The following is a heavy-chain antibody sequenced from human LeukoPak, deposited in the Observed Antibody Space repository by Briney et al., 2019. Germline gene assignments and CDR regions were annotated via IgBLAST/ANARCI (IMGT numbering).Heavy chain of an antibody. V-gene: IGHV1-24*01. CDR3: ATDQSYYYDSSGYYDNWFDP. CDR1: GYTLTELS. Sequence: GASVKVSCKVSGYTLTELSMHWVRQARGKGLEWMGGFDPEDGETIYAQKFQGRVTMTEDTSTDTAYMELSSLRSEDTAVYYCATDQSYYYDSSGYYDNWFDPWGQGTLVTVSS. J-gene: IGHJ5*02. CDR2: FDPEDGET. D-gene: IGHD3-22*01.